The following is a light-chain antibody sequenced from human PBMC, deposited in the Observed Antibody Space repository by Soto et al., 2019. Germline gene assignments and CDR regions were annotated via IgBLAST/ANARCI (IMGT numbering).Light chain of an antibody. Sequence: QSALTQPASVSGSPGQSITISCTGTSSDVGGYNYVSWYQQHPGKAPKLMIYEVINRPSGVSTRFSGSKSGNTASLTIFGLQAEDEADYYCSSYTSSSTRVFGGGTKLTVL. CDR1: SSDVGGYNY. CDR2: EVI. V-gene: IGLV2-14*01. CDR3: SSYTSSSTRV. J-gene: IGLJ3*02.